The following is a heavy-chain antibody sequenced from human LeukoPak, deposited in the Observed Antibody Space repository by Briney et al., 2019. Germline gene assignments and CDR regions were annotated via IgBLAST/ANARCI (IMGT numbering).Heavy chain of an antibody. D-gene: IGHD5-18*01. CDR1: GFTFSSYS. CDR2: TRNRANSYTT. Sequence: GGSLRLSCAASGFTFSSYSMNWVRQAPGKGLEWIGRTRNRANSYTTEYAASVKGRFTISRDDSKNSLYLQMNSLRAEDTAVYYCARDLSGVTGYTYGRGIDYWGQGTLVTVSS. J-gene: IGHJ4*02. CDR3: ARDLSGVTGYTYGRGIDY. V-gene: IGHV3-72*01.